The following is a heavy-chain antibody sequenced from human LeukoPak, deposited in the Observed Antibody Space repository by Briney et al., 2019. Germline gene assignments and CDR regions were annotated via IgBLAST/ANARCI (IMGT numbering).Heavy chain of an antibody. CDR1: GGSISSGDYY. D-gene: IGHD5-24*01. V-gene: IGHV4-30-4*01. CDR3: AAQRDGWFDP. CDR2: IYYSGST. J-gene: IGHJ5*02. Sequence: SQTLSLTCTVSGGSISSGDYYWSWIRQPPGTGLEWIGYIYYSGSTYYNPSLKSRVTIPVDTSKNQFSLKLSSVTAADTAVYYCAAQRDGWFDPWGQGTLVTVSS.